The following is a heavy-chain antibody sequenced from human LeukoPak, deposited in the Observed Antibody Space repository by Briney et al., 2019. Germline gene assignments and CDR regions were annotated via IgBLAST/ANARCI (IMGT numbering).Heavy chain of an antibody. D-gene: IGHD3-9*01. CDR1: GGSFSGYY. V-gene: IGHV4-34*01. J-gene: IGHJ5*02. CDR2: INHSGST. CDR3: ASILLRYFDGHYYPVYDP. Sequence: SETLSLTCAVYGGSFSGYYWSWIRQPPGKGLEWMGEINHSGSTNYNPALKSRVTISVDTSKNQFSLKLSSVTAADTAVYYCASILLRYFDGHYYPVYDPWGQGTLVTVSS.